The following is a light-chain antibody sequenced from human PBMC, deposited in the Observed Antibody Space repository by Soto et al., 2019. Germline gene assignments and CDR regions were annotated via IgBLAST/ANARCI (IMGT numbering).Light chain of an antibody. Sequence: EVMMTQSPSTLSVSPGEGATVSCRASQSVSSPLAWYQHKPGQAPRLLFYDASTRATGIPARFSGSGFGTEFTLTISSLQSEDFAVYYCQHYHGWPITFGQGTRLEI. J-gene: IGKJ5*01. CDR3: QHYHGWPIT. CDR2: DAS. CDR1: QSVSSP. V-gene: IGKV3-15*01.